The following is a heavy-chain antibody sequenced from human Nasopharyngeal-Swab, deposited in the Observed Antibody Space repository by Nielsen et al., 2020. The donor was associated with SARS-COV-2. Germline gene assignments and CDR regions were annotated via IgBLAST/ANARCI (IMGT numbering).Heavy chain of an antibody. CDR2: ISAYNGNT. D-gene: IGHD2-2*01. J-gene: IGHJ3*02. V-gene: IGHV1-18*01. CDR3: ASNPLYCSSTSCYHDAFDI. CDR1: GYTFTSYG. Sequence: ASVKVSCKASGYTFTSYGISWVRQAPGQGLEWMGWISAYNGNTNYAQKLQGRVTMTTDTSMSTAYMELRSLRSDDTAVYYCASNPLYCSSTSCYHDAFDIWGQGTMVTVSS.